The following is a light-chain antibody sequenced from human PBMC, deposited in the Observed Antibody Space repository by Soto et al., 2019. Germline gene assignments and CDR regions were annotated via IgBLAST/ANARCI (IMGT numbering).Light chain of an antibody. J-gene: IGLJ2*01. CDR1: SSVVGGYNY. Sequence: QSVLTQPASVSGSPGQSITISCTRTSSVVGGYNYVSWYQHHPGRAPKLIIYDVSNRPSGVSNRFSGSKSGNTASLTISGLQAEDEADYYCSSYTSSTTLVFGGGTKVTVL. CDR3: SSYTSSTTLV. V-gene: IGLV2-14*03. CDR2: DVS.